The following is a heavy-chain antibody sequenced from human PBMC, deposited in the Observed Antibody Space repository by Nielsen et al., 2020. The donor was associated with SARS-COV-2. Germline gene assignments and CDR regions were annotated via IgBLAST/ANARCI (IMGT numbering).Heavy chain of an antibody. D-gene: IGHD6-19*01. Sequence: WICQPPGKGLEWVSAISGSGGSTYYADSVKGRFTISRDNSKNTLYLQMNSLRAEDTAVYYCAKTLVAVAGTAADAFDIWGQGTMVTVSS. J-gene: IGHJ3*02. CDR2: ISGSGGST. CDR3: AKTLVAVAGTAADAFDI. V-gene: IGHV3-23*01.